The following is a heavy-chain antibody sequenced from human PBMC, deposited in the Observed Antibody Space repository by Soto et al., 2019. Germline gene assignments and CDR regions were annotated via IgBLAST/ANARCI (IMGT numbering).Heavy chain of an antibody. V-gene: IGHV4-59*01. CDR2: IYYSGST. J-gene: IGHJ3*02. CDR3: ARAEEEDAFDI. CDR1: GGSISSYD. Sequence: SETLSLTCTVSGGSISSYDWSWIRQPPGKGLEWVGYIYYSGSTNYNPSLKSRVTISVDTSKNQFSLQLSSVTAADTAVYYCARAEEEDAFDIWGQGTMVTVSS.